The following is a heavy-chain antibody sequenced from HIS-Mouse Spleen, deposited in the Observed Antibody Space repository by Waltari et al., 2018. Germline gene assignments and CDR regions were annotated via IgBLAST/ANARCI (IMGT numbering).Heavy chain of an antibody. J-gene: IGHJ2*01. CDR3: AREIPYSSSWYDWYFDL. V-gene: IGHV4-39*07. D-gene: IGHD6-13*01. CDR2: IYYSGST. CDR1: GGPISSSSYY. Sequence: QRQLQESGPGLVKPSETLSPTCTVAGGPISSSSYYWGWIRQPPGKGLEWIGSIYYSGSTYYNPSLKRRVTISVDTSKNQFSLKLSSVTAADTAVYYCAREIPYSSSWYDWYFDLWGRGTLVTVSS.